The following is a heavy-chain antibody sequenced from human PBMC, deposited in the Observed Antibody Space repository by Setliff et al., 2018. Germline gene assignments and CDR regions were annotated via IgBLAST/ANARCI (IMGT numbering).Heavy chain of an antibody. V-gene: IGHV4-59*11. Sequence: PSETLSLTCTVSGGSIGPHYWSWIRQAPGKGLEWIGHIFYSDTARYNPSLESRAAISVDSSKNQFSLKLRSVTAADTAVYYCARDRSTVIRGVTSFFYYYMDVWGGGTTVTVSS. CDR3: ARDRSTVIRGVTSFFYYYMDV. J-gene: IGHJ6*03. D-gene: IGHD3-10*01. CDR2: IFYSDTA. CDR1: GGSIGPHY.